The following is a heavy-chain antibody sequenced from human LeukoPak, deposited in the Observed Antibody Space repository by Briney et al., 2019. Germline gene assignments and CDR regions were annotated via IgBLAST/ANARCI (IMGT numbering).Heavy chain of an antibody. J-gene: IGHJ4*02. CDR2: INPSGGST. V-gene: IGHV1-46*01. Sequence: ASVKVSCKVSGYTLTELSMHWVRQAPGKGLEWMGIINPSGGSTSYAQKFQGRVTMTRDTSTSTVYMELSSLRSEDTAVYYCARERGSTFLDYWGQGTLVTVSS. D-gene: IGHD2-2*01. CDR3: ARERGSTFLDY. CDR1: GYTLTELS.